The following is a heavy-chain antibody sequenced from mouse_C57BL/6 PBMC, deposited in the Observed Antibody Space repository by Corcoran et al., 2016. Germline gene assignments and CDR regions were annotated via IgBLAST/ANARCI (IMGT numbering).Heavy chain of an antibody. CDR3: ARFDYYGSSYEAMDY. CDR1: GYTFTDYY. D-gene: IGHD1-1*01. V-gene: IGHV1-19*01. CDR2: INPYNGGT. J-gene: IGHJ4*01. Sequence: VQLQQSGPVLVKPGASVKMSCKASGYTFTDYYMNWVKQSHGKSLEWIGVINPYNGGTSYNQKFKGKATLTVDKSSSTAYMELNSLTSEDSAVYYCARFDYYGSSYEAMDYWGQGTSVTVSS.